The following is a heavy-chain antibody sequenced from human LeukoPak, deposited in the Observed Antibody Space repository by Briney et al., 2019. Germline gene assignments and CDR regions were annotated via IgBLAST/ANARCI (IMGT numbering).Heavy chain of an antibody. Sequence: GRTLRLSCAPSRFTFSSYAMSWVGEAPGQGVEGGSGFSGIGSSTFSADSLKRLFTISRDNSKNILYLQMFSLRADDTAVYYCARGPYGDYGRLGGGAFDIWGQGTMVTVSS. CDR3: ARGPYGDYGRLGGGAFDI. V-gene: IGHV3-23*01. CDR1: RFTFSSYA. D-gene: IGHD4-17*01. J-gene: IGHJ3*02. CDR2: FSGIGSST.